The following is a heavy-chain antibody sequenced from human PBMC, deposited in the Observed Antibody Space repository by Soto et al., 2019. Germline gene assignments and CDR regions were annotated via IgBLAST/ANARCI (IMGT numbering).Heavy chain of an antibody. CDR1: GFTFSSYG. D-gene: IGHD3-10*01. CDR3: ARSRMVRGVIRYYYGMDV. J-gene: IGHJ6*02. Sequence: QVQLVESGGGVVQPGRSLRLSCAASGFTFSSYGMHWVRQAPGKGLEWVAVISYDGSNKYYADSVKGRFTISRDNSKNTLYLQMNSLRAEDTAVYFCARSRMVRGVIRYYYGMDVWGQGTTVTVSS. CDR2: ISYDGSNK. V-gene: IGHV3-30*03.